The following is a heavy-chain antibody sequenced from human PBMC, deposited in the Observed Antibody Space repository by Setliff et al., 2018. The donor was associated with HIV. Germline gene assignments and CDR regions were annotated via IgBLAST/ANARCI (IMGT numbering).Heavy chain of an antibody. V-gene: IGHV1-8*01. CDR2: MDPSSAAT. D-gene: IGHD1-26*01. J-gene: IGHJ4*02. CDR3: ARGVGAAGDY. Sequence: ASVKVSCKASGYTFTSKHINWVRQATGQGLEWLGWMDPSSAATGYAQKFQGRVTSTRDTSINTAYMELSSLTSDDTAVYYCARGVGAAGDYWGQGTQVTVSS. CDR1: GYTFTSKH.